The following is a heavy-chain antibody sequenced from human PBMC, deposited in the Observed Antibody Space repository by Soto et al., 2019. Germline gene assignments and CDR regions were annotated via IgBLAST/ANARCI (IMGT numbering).Heavy chain of an antibody. Sequence: GGSLRLSCAASGFTFSSYAMSWVRQAPGKGLEWVSAISGSGGSTYYADSVKGRFTISRDNSKNTLDLQMTSLKYEDSGVYYCVKGRAKHCSGRTCGLWMDLWGHGTTVTVS. J-gene: IGHJ6*02. V-gene: IGHV3-23*01. CDR1: GFTFSSYA. CDR3: VKGRAKHCSGRTCGLWMDL. CDR2: ISGSGGST. D-gene: IGHD6-19*01.